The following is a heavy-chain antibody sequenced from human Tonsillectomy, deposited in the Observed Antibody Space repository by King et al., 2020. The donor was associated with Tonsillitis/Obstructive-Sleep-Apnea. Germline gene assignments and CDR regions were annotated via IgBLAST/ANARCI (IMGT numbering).Heavy chain of an antibody. J-gene: IGHJ3*02. V-gene: IGHV3-48*03. D-gene: IGHD2-2*01. CDR2: ISSSGSII. CDR3: ARDLYIVVIPAAVDAFDI. Sequence: EVQLVESGGGLVQPGGSLRLSCAASGFTFSSYELTWVRQAPGKGLEWISFISSSGSIIYYADSVKGRFTISRDNAKNSLYLQMNSLRADDTAVYYCARDLYIVVIPAAVDAFDIWGQGTMVTVSS. CDR1: GFTFSSYE.